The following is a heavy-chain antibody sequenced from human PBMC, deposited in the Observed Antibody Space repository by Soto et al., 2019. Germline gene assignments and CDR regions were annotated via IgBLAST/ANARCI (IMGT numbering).Heavy chain of an antibody. CDR1: GFTFDDYA. J-gene: IGHJ1*01. V-gene: IGHV3-9*01. Sequence: EVQLVESGGGLVQPGRSLRLSCAASGFTFDDYAMHWARQAPGKGLEWVSGISWNSGSIGYADSVKGRFTISRDNAKNSLYLQMNSLRAEDTALYYCAKADYGDYAEYFQHWGQGTLVTVSS. CDR2: ISWNSGSI. CDR3: AKADYGDYAEYFQH. D-gene: IGHD4-17*01.